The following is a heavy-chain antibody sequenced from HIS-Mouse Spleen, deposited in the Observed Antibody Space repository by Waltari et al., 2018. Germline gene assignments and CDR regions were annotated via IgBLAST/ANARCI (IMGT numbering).Heavy chain of an antibody. Sequence: QLQLQESGPGLVKPSETLSLTCTVSGGSISSSSYYWGWIRQPPGKGLEWIGSLYYSGSTDYNPSLKTRVTISVDTSKNQFSLTLSSVTAADTAVYYCAREIPYSSSRYDWYFNLWGRGTLVTVSS. CDR1: GGSISSSSYY. J-gene: IGHJ2*01. CDR2: LYYSGST. V-gene: IGHV4-39*07. CDR3: AREIPYSSSRYDWYFNL. D-gene: IGHD6-13*01.